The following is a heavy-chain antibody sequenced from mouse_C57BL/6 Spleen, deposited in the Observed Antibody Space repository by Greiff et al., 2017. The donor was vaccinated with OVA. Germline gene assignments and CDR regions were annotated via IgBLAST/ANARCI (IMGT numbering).Heavy chain of an antibody. CDR3: VRPSYYSNYVRGAWFAY. J-gene: IGHJ3*01. CDR1: GFSFNTYA. CDR2: IRSKSNNYAT. Sequence: EVKLMESGGGLVQPKGSLKLSCAASGFSFNTYAMNWVRQAPGKGLEWVARIRSKSNNYATYYADSVKDRFTISRDDSESMLYLQMNNLKTEDTAMYYCVRPSYYSNYVRGAWFAYWGQGTLVTVSA. D-gene: IGHD2-5*01. V-gene: IGHV10-1*01.